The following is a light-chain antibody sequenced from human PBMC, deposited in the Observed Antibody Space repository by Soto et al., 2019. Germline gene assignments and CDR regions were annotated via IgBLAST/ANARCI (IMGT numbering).Light chain of an antibody. Sequence: DIQMTQSPSSVSASVGDRVTITCRASQDINKWLAWYQQKPGLAPNLVIYTASRLHGGGPSRFSGSASGTDFTLTISSLQPEHVATYYCQQRKSFPLTFGGGTKVDIK. J-gene: IGKJ4*01. CDR2: TAS. CDR1: QDINKW. CDR3: QQRKSFPLT. V-gene: IGKV1-12*01.